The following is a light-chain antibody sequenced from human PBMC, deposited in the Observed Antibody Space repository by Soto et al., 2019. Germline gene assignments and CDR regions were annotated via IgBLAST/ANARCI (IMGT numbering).Light chain of an antibody. V-gene: IGLV2-14*03. CDR1: SSDVGGYDY. J-gene: IGLJ1*01. CDR3: SSYTSSSTSPYV. Sequence: QSALTQPASVSGSPGQSITISCTGTSSDVGGYDYVSWYQQHPGKAPKLMIYDVTNRPSGVSIRFSGSKSGNTASLTISGLQAEDEADYYCSSYTSSSTSPYVFGTGTKVTVL. CDR2: DVT.